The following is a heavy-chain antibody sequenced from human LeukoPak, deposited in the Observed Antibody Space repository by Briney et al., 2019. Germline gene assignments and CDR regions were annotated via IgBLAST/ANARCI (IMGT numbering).Heavy chain of an antibody. V-gene: IGHV3-30*02. J-gene: IGHJ3*02. D-gene: IGHD3-3*01. CDR3: AKDRRYDFWNAADALDI. CDR1: GFTFSSYG. CDR2: IRFDGSNK. Sequence: PGGSLRLSCAASGFTFSSYGMHWVRQAPGKGLEWVAFIRFDGSNKNYADSVKGRFTISRDNSKNTLYLQVKSLRTEDTAVYYCAKDRRYDFWNAADALDIWGQGTRVTVSS.